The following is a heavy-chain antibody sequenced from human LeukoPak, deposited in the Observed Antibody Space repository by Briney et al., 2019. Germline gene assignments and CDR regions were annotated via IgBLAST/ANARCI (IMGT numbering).Heavy chain of an antibody. CDR2: ISYDGSNK. V-gene: IGHV3-30*04. D-gene: IGHD4-17*01. Sequence: GRSLRLSCAASGFTFSSYAMHWVRQAPGKGLEWVAVISYDGSNKYYADSVKGRFTISRDNSKNTLYLQMNSLRAEDTAVYYCARDRSAVTDYWGQGTLVTISS. CDR3: ARDRSAVTDY. J-gene: IGHJ4*02. CDR1: GFTFSSYA.